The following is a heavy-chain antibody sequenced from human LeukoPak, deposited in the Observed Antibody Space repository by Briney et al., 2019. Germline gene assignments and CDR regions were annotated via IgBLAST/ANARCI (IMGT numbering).Heavy chain of an antibody. V-gene: IGHV3-21*01. Sequence: PGGSLRLSCAASGFSFSNAWMSWVRQAPGKGLEWVSGISGRGDNTYNADSVKGRFTISRDNAKNSLYLQMNSLRAEDTAVYYCARESLAASLVGGYYMDVWGKGTTVTVSS. D-gene: IGHD6-6*01. CDR3: ARESLAASLVGGYYMDV. CDR1: GFSFSNAW. CDR2: ISGRGDNT. J-gene: IGHJ6*03.